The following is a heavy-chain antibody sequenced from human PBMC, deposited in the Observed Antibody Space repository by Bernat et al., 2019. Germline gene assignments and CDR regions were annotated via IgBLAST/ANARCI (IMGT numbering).Heavy chain of an antibody. CDR3: ARGYSSGWYNY. CDR2: INAGNGNT. CDR1: GYTFTSYA. J-gene: IGHJ4*02. V-gene: IGHV1-3*01. Sequence: QVQLVQSGAEVKKPGASVKVSCKASGYTFTSYAMHWVLQPPGQRLEWMGWINAGNGNTKYSQKFQGRVTITRDTSASTAYMELSSLRSEDTAVYYCARGYSSGWYNYWGQGTLVTVSS. D-gene: IGHD6-19*01.